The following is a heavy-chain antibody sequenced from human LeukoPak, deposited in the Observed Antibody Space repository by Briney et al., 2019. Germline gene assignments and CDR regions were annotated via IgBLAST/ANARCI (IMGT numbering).Heavy chain of an antibody. J-gene: IGHJ4*02. CDR1: GGSISSYH. Sequence: SETLSLTCTVSGGSISSYHWSWIRQPPGRGLEWIGYIYYSGSTNYNPYLKSRGHISVDTSKNQFSLKLSSVTAADTAVYYCARDRGWMGYGDYYFDYWGQGTLVTVSS. V-gene: IGHV4-59*01. CDR3: ARDRGWMGYGDYYFDY. D-gene: IGHD4-17*01. CDR2: IYYSGST.